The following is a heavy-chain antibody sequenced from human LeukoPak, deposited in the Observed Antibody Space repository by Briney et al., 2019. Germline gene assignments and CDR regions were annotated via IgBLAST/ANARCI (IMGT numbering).Heavy chain of an antibody. J-gene: IGHJ4*02. Sequence: GALRLSCVASGFTFSSYAMSWVRQAPGKGLEWVSAISGSGGSTHYADSVKGRFTISRDNSKNTLYLQMNSLRAEDTAVYYCAGSSSGYYYVDYWGQGTLVTVSS. CDR3: AGSSSGYYYVDY. D-gene: IGHD3-22*01. CDR1: GFTFSSYA. CDR2: ISGSGGST. V-gene: IGHV3-23*01.